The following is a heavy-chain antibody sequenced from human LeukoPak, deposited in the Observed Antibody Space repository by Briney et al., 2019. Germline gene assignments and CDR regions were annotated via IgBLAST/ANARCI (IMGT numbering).Heavy chain of an antibody. CDR3: ARVRTQYYYDSSGPRVAFDY. CDR2: IYYSGNT. CDR1: GDSISSSDYY. D-gene: IGHD3-22*01. V-gene: IGHV4-30-4*08. Sequence: PSQTLSLTCTVSGDSISSSDYYWSWIRRPPGKGLEWIGYIYYSGNTYYNPSLKSRVTISVDTSKNQFSLKLSSVTAADTAVYYCARVRTQYYYDSSGPRVAFDYWGQGTLVTVSS. J-gene: IGHJ4*02.